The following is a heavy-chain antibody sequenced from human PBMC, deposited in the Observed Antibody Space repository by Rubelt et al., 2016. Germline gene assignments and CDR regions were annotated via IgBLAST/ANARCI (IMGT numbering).Heavy chain of an antibody. CDR1: GYTFTSYY. CDR3: ARAASTVTTLLDLGY. D-gene: IGHD4-17*01. Sequence: QVQLVQSGAEVKKPGASVKVSCKASGYTFTSYYMHWVRQAPGQGLEWMGILNPSGGSKSYAQKCQGRVTMARDTSTSSVYMELSSLRSEDTAVYYCARAASTVTTLLDLGYWGQGTLVTVSS. V-gene: IGHV1-46*01. CDR2: LNPSGGSK. J-gene: IGHJ4*02.